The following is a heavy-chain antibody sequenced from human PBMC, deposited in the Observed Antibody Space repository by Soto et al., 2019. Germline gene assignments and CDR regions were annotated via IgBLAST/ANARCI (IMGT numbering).Heavy chain of an antibody. J-gene: IGHJ4*02. V-gene: IGHV4-34*01. CDR1: GGSFSGYY. Sequence: QVQLQQWGAGLLKPSETLSLTCAVYGGSFSGYYWTWIRQPPGTGLEWIGEINHSGSTNYNPSLKSLVPISVDTSKNHFSLKLTSVTAADTAVYYCARDKITGLFDYWGQGTLVTVSS. D-gene: IGHD2-8*02. CDR2: INHSGST. CDR3: ARDKITGLFDY.